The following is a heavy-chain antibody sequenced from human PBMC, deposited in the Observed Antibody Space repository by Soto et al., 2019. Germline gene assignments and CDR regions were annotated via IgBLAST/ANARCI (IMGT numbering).Heavy chain of an antibody. CDR3: ANIGGGRYLGLDV. Sequence: QVQLQESGPGLVKPSETLSLTCTVSGGSVSSSSYYWSWIRQPPGKGLEWIGYIYYSGSTNYNPTLKSRGTISLNTTTNQFPLKLSFVTAADTAVYYCANIGGGRYLGLDVWIQGTTVT. V-gene: IGHV4-61*01. D-gene: IGHD1-26*01. CDR2: IYYSGST. J-gene: IGHJ6*02. CDR1: GGSVSSSSYY.